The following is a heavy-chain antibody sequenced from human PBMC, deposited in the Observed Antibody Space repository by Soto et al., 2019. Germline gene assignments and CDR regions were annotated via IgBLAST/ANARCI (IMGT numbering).Heavy chain of an antibody. CDR1: GYTFTSYD. V-gene: IGHV1-8*01. Sequence: QVQLVQSGAEVKKPGASVKVSCKASGYTFTSYDINWVRQATGQGLEWMGWMNPNSGNTVYAQKFQDRVTMTRNTSISTAYMERSSLRSEDTAVYYCARERNMYGMDVWGQGTTVNVSS. D-gene: IGHD1-1*01. CDR2: MNPNSGNT. CDR3: ARERNMYGMDV. J-gene: IGHJ6*02.